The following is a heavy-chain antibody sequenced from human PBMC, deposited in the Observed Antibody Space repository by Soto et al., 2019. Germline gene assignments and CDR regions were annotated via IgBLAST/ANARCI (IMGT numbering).Heavy chain of an antibody. V-gene: IGHV1-69*01. CDR1: GGTFSSYS. CDR2: IIPILGTA. CDR3: ARNGGRQYGVIDY. J-gene: IGHJ4*02. D-gene: IGHD1-26*01. Sequence: QVQLVQSGAEVKKPGSSVKVSCKASGGTFSSYSINWVRQAPGQGLEWMGEIIPILGTANYAQKFQGRVAITADEPTSRAYTQLSSLSSEDTAVYYCARNGGRQYGVIDYWGQGTLVTVSS.